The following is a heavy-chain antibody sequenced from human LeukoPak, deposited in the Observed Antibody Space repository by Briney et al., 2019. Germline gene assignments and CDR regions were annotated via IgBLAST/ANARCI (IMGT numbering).Heavy chain of an antibody. CDR2: MSPNSGDT. V-gene: IGHV1-8*01. CDR3: ATSTDGILTGS. CDR1: GYTFISYD. J-gene: IGHJ4*02. D-gene: IGHD3-9*01. Sequence: ASVKVSCKASGYTFISYDINWVRQATGQGLEWMGWMSPNSGDTGYAQKFQGRVTMTEDTSTDTAYMELSSLRSEDTAVYYCATSTDGILTGSWGQGTLVTVSS.